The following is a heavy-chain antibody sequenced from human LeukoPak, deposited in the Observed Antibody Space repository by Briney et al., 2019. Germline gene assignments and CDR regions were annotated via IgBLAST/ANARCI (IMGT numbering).Heavy chain of an antibody. D-gene: IGHD1-26*01. CDR1: GGTFSSYA. V-gene: IGHV1-69*04. J-gene: IGHJ5*02. Sequence: SVKVSCKASGGTFSSYAISWVRQAPGQGLEWMGRIIPILGIANYAQKFQGRVTITADKSTSTAYMELSSPRSEDTAVYYCARDRGRLGAITYNWFDPWGQGTPVTVSS. CDR3: ARDRGRLGAITYNWFDP. CDR2: IIPILGIA.